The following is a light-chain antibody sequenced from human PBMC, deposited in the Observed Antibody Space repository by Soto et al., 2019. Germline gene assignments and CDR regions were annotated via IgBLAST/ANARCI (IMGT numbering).Light chain of an antibody. CDR3: QQYGRPSRT. Sequence: EIVLTQSPGTLSLSPGERATLSCRASQSVSSYLAWYQQKPGQAPRLLIYGASSRATGIPDRFSGSGSGTDFTLTISRLEPEDFAVYYCQQYGRPSRTFGQGTTDEIK. J-gene: IGKJ1*01. CDR1: QSVSSY. CDR2: GAS. V-gene: IGKV3-20*01.